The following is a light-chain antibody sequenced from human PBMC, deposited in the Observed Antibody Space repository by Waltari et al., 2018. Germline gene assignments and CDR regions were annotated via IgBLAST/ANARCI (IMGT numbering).Light chain of an antibody. CDR3: QQTYTTPRT. Sequence: DIQMTQSPSSLSASAEDGVNLTCRASQKISSYVNWYQQKPGTAPRLLIYDASRLQSGVPSRFSGSGSGTDFTLTISSLQPEDFGTYYCQQTYTTPRTFGQGTKVETK. CDR2: DAS. CDR1: QKISSY. J-gene: IGKJ1*01. V-gene: IGKV1-39*01.